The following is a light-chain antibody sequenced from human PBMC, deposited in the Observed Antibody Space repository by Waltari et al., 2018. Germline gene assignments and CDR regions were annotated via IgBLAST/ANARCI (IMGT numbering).Light chain of an antibody. V-gene: IGKV2-30*01. Sequence: VVLTQSPLSLPVTPGQPASISCSSSQSLVYSDGNTYFNWFQQRPGQSPRRLLYKISNRDSGVPDRLSGSGSGTDFTLKISRVEAEDVGIYYCMHGGHWPYTFGQGTKLEIE. CDR2: KIS. CDR3: MHGGHWPYT. CDR1: QSLVYSDGNTY. J-gene: IGKJ2*01.